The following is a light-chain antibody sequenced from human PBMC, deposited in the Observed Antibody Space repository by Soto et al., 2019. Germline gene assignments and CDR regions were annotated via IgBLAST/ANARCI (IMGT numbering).Light chain of an antibody. V-gene: IGKV3-20*01. CDR2: GAS. Sequence: EIVFTQSPGTLSLSPGERATLPCRASQSVSNNYLAWYQQKPGQAPRLLIYGASNRATGIPDRFSGSGSGTDFTLTISRLEPEDFAVYYCQQYGSSGTFGQGTRLEIK. CDR3: QQYGSSGT. CDR1: QSVSNNY. J-gene: IGKJ5*01.